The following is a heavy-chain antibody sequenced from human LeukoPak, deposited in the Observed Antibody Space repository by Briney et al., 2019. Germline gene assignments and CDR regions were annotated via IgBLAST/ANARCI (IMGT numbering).Heavy chain of an antibody. CDR2: INTNTGNP. CDR3: ARDDYDSSGDALDI. Sequence: ASVKVSCKASGYTFTSYAMNWVRQAPGQGLEWMGWINTNTGNPTYAQGFTGRFVFSLDTSVSTAYLQTSSLKAEDTAVYYCARDDYDSSGDALDIWGQGTMVTVSS. J-gene: IGHJ3*02. D-gene: IGHD3-22*01. V-gene: IGHV7-4-1*02. CDR1: GYTFTSYA.